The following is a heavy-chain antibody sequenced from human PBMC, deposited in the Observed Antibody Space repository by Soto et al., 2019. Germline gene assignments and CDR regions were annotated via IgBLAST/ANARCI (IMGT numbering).Heavy chain of an antibody. CDR2: ISYAGSNK. J-gene: IGHJ4*02. V-gene: IGHV3-30-3*01. Sequence: QVQLVESGGGVVQPGRSLRLSCAASGFTFSSYAMHWVRQAPGKGLEWVAVISYAGSNKYSADSVKGRFTIARDNSKNTLYLQMNSLRAEDTAVYYCARDSPWWFGEYVPNPPKPPDYGGQGTLVTVSS. D-gene: IGHD3-10*01. CDR1: GFTFSSYA. CDR3: ARDSPWWFGEYVPNPPKPPDY.